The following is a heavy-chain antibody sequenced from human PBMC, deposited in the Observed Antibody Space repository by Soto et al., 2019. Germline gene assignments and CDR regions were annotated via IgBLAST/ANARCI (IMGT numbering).Heavy chain of an antibody. CDR2: ISAYNGNT. CDR3: ARDLELRFSLFDP. D-gene: IGHD3-3*01. CDR1: GYTFTSYG. V-gene: IGHV1-18*04. Sequence: ASVKVSCKASGYTFTSYGISCVRQAPGQGLEWMGWISAYNGNTNYAQKLQGRVTMTTDTSTSAAYMELRSLRSDDTAVYYCARDLELRFSLFDPWGQGTLVTVSS. J-gene: IGHJ5*02.